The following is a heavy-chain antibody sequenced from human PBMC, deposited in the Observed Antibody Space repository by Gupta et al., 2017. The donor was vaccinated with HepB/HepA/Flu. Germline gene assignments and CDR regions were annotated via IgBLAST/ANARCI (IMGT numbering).Heavy chain of an antibody. J-gene: IGHJ4*02. D-gene: IGHD2-15*01. CDR2: ISGGGGGT. Sequence: EVQLLESGGGLVQPGGSLRLSCAASGFTFSSYALSWARQAPGKGLEWVSVISGGGGGTYYADSVKGRFTISRDNSRNTLYLQMNSLRAEDTAVYYCARGPCGSCYAPGYWGQGTLVTVSS. CDR3: ARGPCGSCYAPGY. CDR1: GFTFSSYA. V-gene: IGHV3-23*01.